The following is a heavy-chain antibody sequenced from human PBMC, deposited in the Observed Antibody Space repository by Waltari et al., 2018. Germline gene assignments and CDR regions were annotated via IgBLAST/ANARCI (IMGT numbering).Heavy chain of an antibody. D-gene: IGHD3-3*01. J-gene: IGHJ3*02. CDR1: GYTFTTYA. V-gene: IGHV1-18*01. Sequence: QVQLVQSGAEVKKPGASVKVSCKASGYTFTTYAISWVRQAPGQGLEWMGWISGYNGNTNYAQKVQDRVTLTTDASTSTVYMELRNLRSDDTAVYYCARDRWSGYYPDAFDIWGQGTMVTVSS. CDR2: ISGYNGNT. CDR3: ARDRWSGYYPDAFDI.